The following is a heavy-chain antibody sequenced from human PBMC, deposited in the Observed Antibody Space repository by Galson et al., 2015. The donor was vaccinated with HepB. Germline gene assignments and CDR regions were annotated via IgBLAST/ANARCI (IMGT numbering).Heavy chain of an antibody. Sequence: ETLSLTCTVSGGSITNYYWNWIRQPPGKGLEYIGYIYYSGSTYSNPSLRSRVTISVDTSKNQFSLKLSSVTAADTAVYSCARHEQQLGPFFDYWGQGTLVTVSS. D-gene: IGHD6-13*01. CDR2: IYYSGST. CDR1: GGSITNYY. J-gene: IGHJ4*02. V-gene: IGHV4-59*08. CDR3: ARHEQQLGPFFDY.